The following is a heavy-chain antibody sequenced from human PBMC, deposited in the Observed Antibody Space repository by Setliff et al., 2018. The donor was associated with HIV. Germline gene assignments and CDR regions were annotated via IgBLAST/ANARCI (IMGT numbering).Heavy chain of an antibody. Sequence: KVSCKGSGYNFANYWIAWVRQMPGKGLEWMGILYPDDSDTRYSPSFQGQVTMSVDKTMRTAYLQWNSLKASDTALYYCARGSSSTNYYYYGLDVWGQGTTVTVSS. D-gene: IGHD6-6*01. CDR2: LYPDDSDT. J-gene: IGHJ6*02. CDR1: GYNFANYW. CDR3: ARGSSSTNYYYYGLDV. V-gene: IGHV5-51*01.